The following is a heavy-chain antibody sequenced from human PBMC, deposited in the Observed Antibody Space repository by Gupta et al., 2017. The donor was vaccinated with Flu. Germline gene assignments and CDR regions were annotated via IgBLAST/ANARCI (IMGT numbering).Heavy chain of an antibody. CDR3: ASPSPGLAATGTGAPYDN. V-gene: IGHV1-69*17. J-gene: IGHJ4*02. Sequence: PGQGLEWMGGIIPIFGIANYAQKFQGRVTISADTSTSYMELSSLKSEDTAVYYCASPSPGLAATGTGAPYDNWGQGTLVTVSS. D-gene: IGHD6-13*01. CDR2: IIPIFGIA.